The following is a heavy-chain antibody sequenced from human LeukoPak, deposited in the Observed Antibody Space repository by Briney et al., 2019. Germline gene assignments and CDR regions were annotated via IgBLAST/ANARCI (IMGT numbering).Heavy chain of an antibody. D-gene: IGHD6-19*01. CDR1: GFTFDDYA. CDR2: ISWNSGSI. V-gene: IGHV3-9*01. J-gene: IGHJ4*02. Sequence: GGSLRLSCAASGFTFDDYAMHWVRQAPGKGLEWVSGISWNSGSIGYADSVKGRFTISRDNAKNSLYLQMNSLRAEDTALYYCAKVLDSSGRYVEGYFDYWGQGTLVTVSS. CDR3: AKVLDSSGRYVEGYFDY.